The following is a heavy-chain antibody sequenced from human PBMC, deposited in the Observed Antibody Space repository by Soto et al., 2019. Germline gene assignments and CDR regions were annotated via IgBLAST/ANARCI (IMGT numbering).Heavy chain of an antibody. Sequence: PGGSLRLSCAASGFTFSSYGMHWVRQAPGKGLEWVAVIWYDGSNKYYADSVKGRFTISRDNSKNTLYLQMNSLRAEDTAVYYCAKGPSEWVTIFGVVSIAYYMDVWGKGTTVTVSS. CDR2: IWYDGSNK. CDR3: AKGPSEWVTIFGVVSIAYYMDV. D-gene: IGHD3-3*01. V-gene: IGHV3-33*06. CDR1: GFTFSSYG. J-gene: IGHJ6*03.